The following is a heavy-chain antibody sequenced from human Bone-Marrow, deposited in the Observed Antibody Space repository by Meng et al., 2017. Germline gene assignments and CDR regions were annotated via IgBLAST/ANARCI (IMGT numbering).Heavy chain of an antibody. CDR3: ARDYGGDSGGY. J-gene: IGHJ4*02. CDR2: ISWNSGSI. Sequence: SLKISCAASGFTFDDYAMHWVRQAPGKGLEWVSGISWNSGSIGYADSVKGRFTISRDNAKNSVYLHMNSLRVEDTALYYCARDYGGDSGGYWGQGTLVTVSS. CDR1: GFTFDDYA. V-gene: IGHV3-9*01. D-gene: IGHD4-23*01.